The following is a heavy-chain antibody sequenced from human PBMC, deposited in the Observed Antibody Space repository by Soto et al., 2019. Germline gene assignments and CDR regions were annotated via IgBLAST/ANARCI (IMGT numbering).Heavy chain of an antibody. CDR2: IRYDGSDK. J-gene: IGHJ6*02. Sequence: QVQLVESGGGVVQPGRSLRLSCEASGFTFSSYGMYWVRQDPGKGLEWVAVIRYDGSDKYYADSVKGRFTISRDNSKNTLYLQMNSLRVEDTAVYYCARWALNNYSYYGMDIWGQGTTVTVSS. CDR3: ARWALNNYSYYGMDI. V-gene: IGHV3-33*01. CDR1: GFTFSSYG. D-gene: IGHD2-8*01.